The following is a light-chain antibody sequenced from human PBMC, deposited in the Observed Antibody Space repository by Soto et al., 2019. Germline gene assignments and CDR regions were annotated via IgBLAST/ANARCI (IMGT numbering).Light chain of an antibody. V-gene: IGLV6-57*03. Sequence: NFMLTQPHSVSESPEKTVTISCTRSSGSIASNYVQWYQQRPGSAPTAVIYEDNQRASGVPDRFSGSIDSSSNSASLTISGLKTEDEADYYCQSFDSSNLSVFGTGTQLTVL. CDR3: QSFDSSNLSV. CDR1: SGSIASNY. J-gene: IGLJ1*01. CDR2: EDN.